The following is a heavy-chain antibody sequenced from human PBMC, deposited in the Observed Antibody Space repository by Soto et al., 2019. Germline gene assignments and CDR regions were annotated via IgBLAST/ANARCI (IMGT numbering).Heavy chain of an antibody. Sequence: GSLTLSCAAAGFTFSNYAMCCVRQAPGKGMEWVSAIHTSVYHSDTYYADSVKGRFTISRDNSWHSLFLQMNGLRAEVTALYYCAILPTGYPKWCGPWGQGTLVSGS. D-gene: IGHD3-9*01. V-gene: IGHV3-23*05. J-gene: IGHJ5*02. CDR3: AILPTGYPKWCGP. CDR1: GFTFSNYA. CDR2: IHTSVYHSDT.